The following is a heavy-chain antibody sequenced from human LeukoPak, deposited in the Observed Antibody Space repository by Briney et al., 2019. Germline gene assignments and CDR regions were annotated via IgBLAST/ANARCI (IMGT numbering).Heavy chain of an antibody. J-gene: IGHJ4*02. D-gene: IGHD6-6*01. V-gene: IGHV5-51*01. Sequence: GESLKISCKVSGYSFPTYWIGWVRQMPGKGLEWMGIIYPGDSDTIYSPSFEGEVTISAAKSISTAYLQWRSLKASDTAMYYCARSGTIATRRNYIDYWGQGTLVTVSS. CDR1: GYSFPTYW. CDR2: IYPGDSDT. CDR3: ARSGTIATRRNYIDY.